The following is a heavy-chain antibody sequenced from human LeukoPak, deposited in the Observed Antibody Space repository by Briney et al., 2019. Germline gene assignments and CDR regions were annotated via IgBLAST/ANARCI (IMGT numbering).Heavy chain of an antibody. Sequence: PSQTLSLTCTVSGGSISSGGYYWSWIRQHPGKGLEWIVYIYYSGSTYYNPSLKSRVTISVDTSKNQFSLKLSSVTAADTAVYYCARASRRITMIVVVNPPWGLLDYWGQGTLVTVSS. CDR1: GGSISSGGYY. CDR3: ARASRRITMIVVVNPPWGLLDY. D-gene: IGHD3-22*01. V-gene: IGHV4-31*03. CDR2: IYYSGST. J-gene: IGHJ4*02.